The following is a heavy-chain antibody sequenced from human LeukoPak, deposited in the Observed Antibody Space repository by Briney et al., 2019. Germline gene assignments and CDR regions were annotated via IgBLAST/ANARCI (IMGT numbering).Heavy chain of an antibody. CDR2: ITSSSSTR. J-gene: IGHJ6*02. Sequence: TGGSLRFSCVASGFAFSTYSMTWVRQAPGKGLEWVSYITSSSSTRDYADSVKGRFTISRDNAKNSLYLQMNSLRAEDTAIYYCARVKSSSHGLDVWGQGTTVTVSS. CDR1: GFAFSTYS. V-gene: IGHV3-48*01. D-gene: IGHD6-6*01. CDR3: ARVKSSSHGLDV.